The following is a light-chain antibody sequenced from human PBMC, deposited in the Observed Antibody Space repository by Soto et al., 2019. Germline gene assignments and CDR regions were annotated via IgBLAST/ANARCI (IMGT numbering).Light chain of an antibody. V-gene: IGKV1-33*01. J-gene: IGKJ2*01. CDR3: QHYDNLPRYT. CDR2: DAS. CDR1: QDISNY. Sequence: DIQMTQSPSSLSASVGDRVTITCQASQDISNYLNWYHQKPGKAPKLLIYDASNLETGVPSRFSGSGSGTDFTFTISSLQPEDIATYYCQHYDNLPRYTFGQGTKLEIK.